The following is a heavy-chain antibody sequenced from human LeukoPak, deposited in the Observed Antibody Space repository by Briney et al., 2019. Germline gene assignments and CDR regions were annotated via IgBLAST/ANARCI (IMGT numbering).Heavy chain of an antibody. J-gene: IGHJ4*02. CDR1: GLTFSSYE. Sequence: GGSLRLSCAASGLTFSSYEMIWVRQAPGKGLEWVVYIGTSGSTISYADSVQGRFTISRDNSKNTVYLQMNSLRAEDTAIYYCAKDGHCPGALCPTQIAVAGYNDNWGQGTLVTISS. D-gene: IGHD6-19*01. V-gene: IGHV3-48*03. CDR3: AKDGHCPGALCPTQIAVAGYNDN. CDR2: IGTSGSTI.